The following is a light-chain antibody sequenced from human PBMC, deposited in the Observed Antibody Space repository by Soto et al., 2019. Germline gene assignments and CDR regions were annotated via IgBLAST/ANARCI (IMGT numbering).Light chain of an antibody. CDR1: QTINSH. J-gene: IGKJ1*01. CDR3: QQSYSTPPT. CDR2: ATS. V-gene: IGKV1-39*01. Sequence: DIQLTQSPSSLSASVGDRVTISCRASQTINSHLNWYQQKPGKAPKLLIYATSTLQTGVPARFSGSGSGTDFTLTISSLLPEDFATYSCQQSYSTPPTFGQGTKEEIK.